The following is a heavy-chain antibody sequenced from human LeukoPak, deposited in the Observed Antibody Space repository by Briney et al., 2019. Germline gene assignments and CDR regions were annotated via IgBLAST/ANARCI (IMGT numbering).Heavy chain of an antibody. CDR1: GGSISSGSYY. V-gene: IGHV4-61*02. J-gene: IGHJ4*02. CDR2: IYTSGST. D-gene: IGHD5-18*01. CDR3: RSTDTAMGPFDY. Sequence: PSETLSLTCTVSGGSISSGSYYWSWIRQPAGKGLEWIGRIYTSGSTYYNPSLKSRVTISVDTSKNQFSLKLSSVTAADTAVYYCRSTDTAMGPFDYWGQGTLVTVSS.